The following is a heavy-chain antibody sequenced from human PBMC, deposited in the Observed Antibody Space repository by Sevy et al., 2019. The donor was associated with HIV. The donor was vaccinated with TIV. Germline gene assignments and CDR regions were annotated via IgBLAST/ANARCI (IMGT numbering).Heavy chain of an antibody. D-gene: IGHD3-9*01. J-gene: IGHJ6*02. CDR1: GFTFSSYG. CDR2: ISYDGSNK. V-gene: IGHV3-30*18. CDR3: AKEEEYYDILTGYPNHYYYYYGMDV. Sequence: GGSLRLSCAASGFTFSSYGMHWVRQAPGKGLEWVAVISYDGSNKYYADSVKGRFTISRDNSKNTLYLQMNSLGAEDTAVYYCAKEEEYYDILTGYPNHYYYYYGMDVWGQGTTVTVSS.